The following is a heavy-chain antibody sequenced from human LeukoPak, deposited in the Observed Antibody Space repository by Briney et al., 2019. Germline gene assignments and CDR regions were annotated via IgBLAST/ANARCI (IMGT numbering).Heavy chain of an antibody. Sequence: PGGSLRLPCEASGFTFSSYWMTWVRQAPGKGLEWVANIKQDGSEKYYVDSVKGRFTISRDNAKNSLYLHMISLRADDTAVYYCTRGNTDLGPNFDFWGQGTLVTVSS. CDR3: TRGNTDLGPNFDF. J-gene: IGHJ4*02. V-gene: IGHV3-7*01. CDR2: IKQDGSEK. CDR1: GFTFSSYW. D-gene: IGHD1-26*01.